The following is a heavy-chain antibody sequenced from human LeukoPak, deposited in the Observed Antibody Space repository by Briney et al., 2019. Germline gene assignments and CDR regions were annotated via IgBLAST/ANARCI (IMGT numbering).Heavy chain of an antibody. D-gene: IGHD6-13*01. J-gene: IGHJ6*03. CDR3: ARDFGTAAESYYYYMDV. Sequence: GRSLRLSCAASGFTFSSYAMHWVRQAPGKGLEWVAVTSYDGSNKYYADSVKGRFTISRDNSKNTLYLQMNSLRAEDTAVYYCARDFGTAAESYYYYMDVWGKGTTVTVSS. V-gene: IGHV3-30*04. CDR2: TSYDGSNK. CDR1: GFTFSSYA.